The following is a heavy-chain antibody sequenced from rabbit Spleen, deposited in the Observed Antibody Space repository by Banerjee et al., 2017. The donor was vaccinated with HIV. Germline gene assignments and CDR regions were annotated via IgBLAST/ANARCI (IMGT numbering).Heavy chain of an antibody. CDR3: ARVSETSGWGEDL. CDR1: GFSFSNAYD. V-gene: IGHV1S45*01. Sequence: QEQLVESGGGLVQPEGSLTLTCTASGFSFSNAYDIVWVRQAPGKGLEWIGYIYSTIHYTYYANWAKGRFTISKTSSTTVTLQMTSLTVADTATYFCARVSETSGWGEDLWGQGTLVTVS. CDR2: IYSTIHYT. J-gene: IGHJ6*01. D-gene: IGHD4-1*01.